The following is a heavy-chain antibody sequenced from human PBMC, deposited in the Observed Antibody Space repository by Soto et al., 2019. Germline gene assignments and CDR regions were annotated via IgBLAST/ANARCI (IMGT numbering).Heavy chain of an antibody. CDR1: GYTFTSHA. D-gene: IGHD6-13*01. V-gene: IGHV1-3*05. J-gene: IGHJ5*02. Sequence: QVQLVQSGAEEKKPGASVKVSCKASGYTFTSHAMHWVRQAPGQRLEWMGWINAGNGNTKYSQKFQGRVTITTDTSASTAYMELSSLRSEDTAVYYCAREGIAAAGTSGFGPWGQGTLVTVAS. CDR3: AREGIAAAGTSGFGP. CDR2: INAGNGNT.